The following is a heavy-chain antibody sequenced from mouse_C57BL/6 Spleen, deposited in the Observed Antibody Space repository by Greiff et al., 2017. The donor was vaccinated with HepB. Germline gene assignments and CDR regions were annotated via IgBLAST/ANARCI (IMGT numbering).Heavy chain of an antibody. CDR1: GYTFTSYW. V-gene: IGHV1-69*01. CDR3: AREWAGKDYFDY. Sequence: QVQLQQPGAELVMPGASVKLSCKASGYTFTSYWMHWVKQRPGQGLEWIGEIDPSYSYTNYNQKFKGKSTLTVDKSSSTAYMQLSSLTSEDSAVYYCAREWAGKDYFDYWGQGTTLTVSS. D-gene: IGHD3-3*01. J-gene: IGHJ2*01. CDR2: IDPSYSYT.